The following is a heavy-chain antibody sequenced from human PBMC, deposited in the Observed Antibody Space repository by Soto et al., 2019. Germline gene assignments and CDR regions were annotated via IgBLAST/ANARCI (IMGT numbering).Heavy chain of an antibody. V-gene: IGHV1-2*04. CDR1: GYSFTAYH. J-gene: IGHJ6*02. Sequence: QGQLVQSGAEVKKPGAPVKVPCKASGYSFTAYHIHWVRQSPGKGLGWRGRINPKSGGTSTAQKFQGWVTMTTDTSISTASMELTRLTSDDTAIYYCARGDSTDCSNGVCSFFYNHDMDVWGQGPTVTVSS. CDR3: ARGDSTDCSNGVCSFFYNHDMDV. CDR2: INPKSGGT. D-gene: IGHD2-8*01.